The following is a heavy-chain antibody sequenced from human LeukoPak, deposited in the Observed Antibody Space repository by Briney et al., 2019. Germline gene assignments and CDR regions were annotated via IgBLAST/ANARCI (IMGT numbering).Heavy chain of an antibody. CDR1: GDSISYESYY. J-gene: IGHJ5*02. CDR3: AGEGEYGQSYS. CDR2: IYRGRT. V-gene: IGHV4-30-2*01. Sequence: SQTLSLTCAVSGDSISYESYYWNWIRQAPGKGPEWIGNIYRGRTRLNPSYTSRAAISVDMSKSQVSLSLTSVTAADTAIYYCAGEGEYGQSYSWGQGVLVVVSA. D-gene: IGHD4-17*01.